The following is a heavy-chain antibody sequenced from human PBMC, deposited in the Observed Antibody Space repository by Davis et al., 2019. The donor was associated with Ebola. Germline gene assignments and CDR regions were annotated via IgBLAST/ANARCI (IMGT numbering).Heavy chain of an antibody. V-gene: IGHV5-51*01. J-gene: IGHJ6*04. Sequence: KVSCKGSGYSFTSYWIGWVRQMPGKGLEWMGIIYPGDSDARYSPSFQGQVTISADTSISTAYLQWNSLKASDTAMYYCARQYYYYYGMDVWGKGTTVTVSS. CDR3: ARQYYYYYGMDV. CDR1: GYSFTSYW. CDR2: IYPGDSDA.